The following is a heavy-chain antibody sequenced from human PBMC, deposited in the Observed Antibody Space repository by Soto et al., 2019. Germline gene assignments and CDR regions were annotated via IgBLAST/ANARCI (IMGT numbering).Heavy chain of an antibody. CDR2: INPKSGST. J-gene: IGHJ6*02. CDR3: ARGLGNYYYYGMDV. D-gene: IGHD1-26*01. V-gene: IGHV1-2*06. Sequence: ASVKVSCKASGYSFTDYHIHWVLQAPGQGLEWLGRINPKSGSTGTAQKFQGRVTMTRNRSISTAYMELTRLRSEDTAVYFCARGLGNYYYYGMDVWGQGTTVTVSS. CDR1: GYSFTDYH.